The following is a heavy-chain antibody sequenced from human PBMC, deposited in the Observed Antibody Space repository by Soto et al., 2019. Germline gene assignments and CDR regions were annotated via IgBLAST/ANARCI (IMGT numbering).Heavy chain of an antibody. Sequence: QVQLVQSGAEVKKPGSSVKVSCTASGGTLSRSAISWVRQAPGQGLEWMGGIIPIFGPAIYAQKFRGRVSITADESTRTAYMEMSSRRSEDTAVYYCGTGSSWTKVESWGQGTLGSVSS. D-gene: IGHD6-13*01. J-gene: IGHJ4*02. CDR3: GTGSSWTKVES. V-gene: IGHV1-69*01. CDR1: GGTLSRSA. CDR2: IIPIFGPA.